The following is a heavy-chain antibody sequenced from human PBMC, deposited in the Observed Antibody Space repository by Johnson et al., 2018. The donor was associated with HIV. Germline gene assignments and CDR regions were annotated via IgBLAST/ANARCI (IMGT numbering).Heavy chain of an antibody. CDR1: GFTVSSNY. V-gene: IGHV3-53*01. Sequence: VQLVESGGGLIQPGGSLRLSCAASGFTVSSNYMSWVRQAPGKGLEWVSVIYSGGSTYYADSVKGRFTISRDNSKNTPYLQMNSLSAEDTALYYCARQHYYDSSGQGGGLDIWGQGTMVTVSS. D-gene: IGHD3-22*01. J-gene: IGHJ3*02. CDR2: IYSGGST. CDR3: ARQHYYDSSGQGGGLDI.